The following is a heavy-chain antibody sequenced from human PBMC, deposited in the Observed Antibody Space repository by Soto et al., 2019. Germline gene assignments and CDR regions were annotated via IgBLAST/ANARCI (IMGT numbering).Heavy chain of an antibody. Sequence: QLQLQEYGSGLVKPSQTLSLTCAVSGGSISSGGYSWSWIRQPPGKGLEWIGYIYHSGSTYYNPSLKSRVTISVDRSKNQCSLKLSSVTAAGTAVYYCARVDLYSYGPVFAYWGQGTLVTVSS. V-gene: IGHV4-30-2*01. J-gene: IGHJ4*02. D-gene: IGHD5-18*01. CDR1: GGSISSGGYS. CDR2: IYHSGST. CDR3: ARVDLYSYGPVFAY.